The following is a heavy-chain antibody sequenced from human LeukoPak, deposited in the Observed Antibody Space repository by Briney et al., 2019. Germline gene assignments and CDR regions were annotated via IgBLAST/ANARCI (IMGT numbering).Heavy chain of an antibody. V-gene: IGHV3-30-3*01. D-gene: IGHD2-8*01. CDR2: IPYDGSNK. CDR3: ARAGIVLMVYAIFDY. J-gene: IGHJ4*02. CDR1: GFTFSSYA. Sequence: GGSLRLSCAASGFTFSSYAMHWVRQAPGKGLEWVAVIPYDGSNKYYADSVKGRFTISRDNSKNTLYLQMNSLRAEDTAVYYCARAGIVLMVYAIFDYWGQGTLVTVSS.